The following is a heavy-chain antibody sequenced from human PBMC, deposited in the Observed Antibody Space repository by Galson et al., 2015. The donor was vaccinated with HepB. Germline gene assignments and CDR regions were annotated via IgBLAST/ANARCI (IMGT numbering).Heavy chain of an antibody. CDR3: ARGALVAVVGATQNNWFDP. V-gene: IGHV1-18*01. Sequence: QSGAEVKKPGASVKVSCKAYGYTFSSYSITWVRQAPGQGLEWMGWINAYNRDTEYSQKFRGRVTMTADTSTTTAYMEVRSLRLDDTAVYYCARGALVAVVGATQNNWFDPWGQETLVTASS. J-gene: IGHJ5*02. CDR2: INAYNRDT. D-gene: IGHD2-15*01. CDR1: GYTFSSYS.